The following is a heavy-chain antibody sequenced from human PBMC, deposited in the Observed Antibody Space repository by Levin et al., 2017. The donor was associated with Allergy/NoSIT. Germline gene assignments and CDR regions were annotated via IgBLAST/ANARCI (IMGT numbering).Heavy chain of an antibody. V-gene: IGHV4-31*03. CDR3: ARYIAVTTLGNAFDI. CDR2: IYYSGST. Sequence: LRLSCTVSGGSISSGGYYWSWIRQHPGKGLEWIGYIYYSGSTYYNPSLQSRLTISVDTSKNQFSLKLSSVTAADTAVYYCARYIAVTTLGNAFDIWGQGTMVTVSS. J-gene: IGHJ3*02. CDR1: GGSISSGGYY. D-gene: IGHD4-17*01.